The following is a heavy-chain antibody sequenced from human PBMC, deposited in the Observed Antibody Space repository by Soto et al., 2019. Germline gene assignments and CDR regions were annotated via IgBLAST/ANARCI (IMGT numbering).Heavy chain of an antibody. Sequence: QVQLVQSGAEVKKPGASVKVPCKASGYTFSSYDINWVRQATGQGLEWMGWMNPNSGNTGYAQKFQGRVIMTRNTXISTAYMELSSLRFEDTAVYYCARGRSYNGGARDHWGQGTLVTVSS. J-gene: IGHJ4*02. CDR2: MNPNSGNT. V-gene: IGHV1-8*01. D-gene: IGHD3-10*01. CDR1: GYTFSSYD. CDR3: ARGRSYNGGARDH.